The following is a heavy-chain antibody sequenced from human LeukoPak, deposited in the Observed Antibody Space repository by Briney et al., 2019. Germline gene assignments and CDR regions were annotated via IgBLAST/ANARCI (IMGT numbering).Heavy chain of an antibody. CDR1: GGSFSGYY. Sequence: SETLSLTCAVYGGSFSGYYWSWIRQPPGKGLEWIGEINHSGSTNYNPSLKSRVTISVDTSKNQFSLKLSSVTAADTAVYYCARHGTYSARMDVWGKGTTVTVSS. CDR2: INHSGST. V-gene: IGHV4-34*01. D-gene: IGHD6-6*01. J-gene: IGHJ6*03. CDR3: ARHGTYSARMDV.